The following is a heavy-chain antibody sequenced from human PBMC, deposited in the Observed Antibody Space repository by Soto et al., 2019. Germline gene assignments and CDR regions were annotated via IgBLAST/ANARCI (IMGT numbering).Heavy chain of an antibody. CDR1: GGAFSSGGFA. CDR3: ARGLMIPAASLPGVLVP. D-gene: IGHD2-2*01. V-gene: IGHV4-30-2*01. Sequence: SETLSLTCTVSGGAFSSGGFAWTWIRQPPKKGLEWIGYIYHTGTTSYNPSLRSRVTISVDRSRHQFSLKLTSVTAADTAMYYCARGLMIPAASLPGVLVPWGQATLLTRFS. CDR2: IYHTGTT. J-gene: IGHJ5*02.